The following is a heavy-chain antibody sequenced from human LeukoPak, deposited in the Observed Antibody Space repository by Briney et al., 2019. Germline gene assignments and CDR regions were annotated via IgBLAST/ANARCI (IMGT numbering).Heavy chain of an antibody. CDR2: ISYDGSKK. D-gene: IGHD1-7*01. J-gene: IGHJ4*02. V-gene: IGHV3-30-3*01. CDR1: GFTFSSYA. Sequence: QPGGSLRLSCAASGFTFSSYAMHWVRQAPGKGLEWVAVISYDGSKKYYADSVKGRFTISRDNSKNTLYLQMNSLRAEDTAVYYCARDENNWNYPPNFDYWGQGTQVTVSS. CDR3: ARDENNWNYPPNFDY.